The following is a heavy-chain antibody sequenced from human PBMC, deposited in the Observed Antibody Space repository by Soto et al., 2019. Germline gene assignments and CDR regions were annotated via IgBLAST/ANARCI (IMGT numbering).Heavy chain of an antibody. CDR3: ASSAAAGTLYFDYYYYLDV. CDR2: IIPILGIA. Sequence: SVKVSCKASGGTFSSYTISWLRQAPGQGLDWMGRIIPILGIANYAQKFQGRVTITADKSTSTAYMELSSLRSEDTAVYYCASSAAAGTLYFDYYYYLDVWGKGTTVTVSS. CDR1: GGTFSSYT. D-gene: IGHD6-13*01. J-gene: IGHJ6*03. V-gene: IGHV1-69*02.